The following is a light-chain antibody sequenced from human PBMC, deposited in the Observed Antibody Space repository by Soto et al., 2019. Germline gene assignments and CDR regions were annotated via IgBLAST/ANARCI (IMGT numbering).Light chain of an antibody. CDR2: EFS. CDR3: NSYATGNTRV. CDR1: SSDLGDYDY. J-gene: IGLJ1*01. Sequence: QSALTQPASVSGSPGQSLTIYCTGSSSDLGDYDYVYWYQQHPGKAHKVLISEFSNRPSGVSNRYSGSKSGTTASLNISGLQAEDEADYYCNSYATGNTRVFGTGTKVTVL. V-gene: IGLV2-14*01.